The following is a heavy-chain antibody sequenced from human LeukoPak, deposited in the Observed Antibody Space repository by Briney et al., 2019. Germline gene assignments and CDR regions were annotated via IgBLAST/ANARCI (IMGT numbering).Heavy chain of an antibody. D-gene: IGHD3-16*02. V-gene: IGHV1-2*02. Sequence: GASVTVSCKASGYTFTGYYMHWVRQAPGQGLEWMGWINPNSGGTNYAQKFQGRVTMTRDTSISTACVELSRLRSDDTAVYYCARDRNDYVWGSYRSYDAFDIWGQGTMVTVSS. CDR2: INPNSGGT. J-gene: IGHJ3*02. CDR1: GYTFTGYY. CDR3: ARDRNDYVWGSYRSYDAFDI.